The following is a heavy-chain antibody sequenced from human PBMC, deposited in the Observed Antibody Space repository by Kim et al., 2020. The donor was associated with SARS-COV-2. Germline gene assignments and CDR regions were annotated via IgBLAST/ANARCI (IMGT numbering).Heavy chain of an antibody. V-gene: IGHV3-74*01. CDR2: GSGDGSSV. Sequence: GGSLRLSCAASGFTFSDYWMHWVRQGPGKGLVWVSRGSGDGSSVNYADSVKGRFTISRDNARNTLYLQMSSLRPEDTAIYYCARVYFGSWSNLGAWVDPWGQGTLVTGSS. D-gene: IGHD3-9*01. CDR1: GFTFSDYW. CDR3: ARVYFGSWSNLGAWVDP. J-gene: IGHJ5*02.